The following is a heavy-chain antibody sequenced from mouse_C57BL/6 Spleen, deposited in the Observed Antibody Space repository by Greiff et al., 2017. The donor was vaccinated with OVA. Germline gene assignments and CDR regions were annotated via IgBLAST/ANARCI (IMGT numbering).Heavy chain of an antibody. D-gene: IGHD2-2*01. J-gene: IGHJ3*01. V-gene: IGHV1-69*01. Sequence: VQLQQPGAELVMPGASVKLSCKASGYTFTSYWMHWVKQRPGQGLEWIGEIDPSDSYTNYNQKFKGKSTLTVDKSSSTAYMQLSSLTSEDSAVYYCAREGLRRSGWFAYWGQGTLVTVSA. CDR1: GYTFTSYW. CDR3: AREGLRRSGWFAY. CDR2: IDPSDSYT.